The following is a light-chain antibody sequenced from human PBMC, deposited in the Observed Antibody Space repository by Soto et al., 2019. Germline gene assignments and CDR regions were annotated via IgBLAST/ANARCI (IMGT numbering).Light chain of an antibody. CDR2: AAS. J-gene: IGKJ3*01. V-gene: IGKV1-9*01. CDR3: QQGGT. CDR1: QGISSY. Sequence: DIQLTQSPSFLSASVGDRVTITCRASQGISSYLAWYQQKPGKAPKLLIYAASTLQSGFPSRFSGSGSGTDFTLTMSSLQPVDFATYYFQQGGTFGAGTKVDI.